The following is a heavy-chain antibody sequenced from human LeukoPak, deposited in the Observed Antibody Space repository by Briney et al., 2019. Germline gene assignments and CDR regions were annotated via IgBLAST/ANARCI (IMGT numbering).Heavy chain of an antibody. CDR1: GYIFTNYY. D-gene: IGHD3-10*01. CDR3: ARDHGSAYYRAPRH. Sequence: GASVKVSCKASGYIFTNYYMHWVRQAPGQGLEWMGTINPSVGSTTYAQKFQGRVTMTRDTSTSTVYMELSSLRSEDTAVYYCARDHGSAYYRAPRHWGQGTLVTVSS. CDR2: INPSVGST. J-gene: IGHJ4*02. V-gene: IGHV1-46*01.